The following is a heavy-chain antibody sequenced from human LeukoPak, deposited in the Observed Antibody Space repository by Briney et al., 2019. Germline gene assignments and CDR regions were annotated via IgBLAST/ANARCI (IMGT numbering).Heavy chain of an antibody. V-gene: IGHV3-7*01. D-gene: IGHD5-12*01. CDR3: ARAWGVATKATNFDY. J-gene: IGHJ4*02. CDR2: IKQDGSEK. CDR1: GFTFSNYA. Sequence: GGSLRLSCAASGFTFSNYATTWVRQAPGKGLEWVANIKQDGSEKYYVDSVKGRFTISRDNAKNSLYLQMNSLRAEDTAVYYCARAWGVATKATNFDYWGQGTLVTVSS.